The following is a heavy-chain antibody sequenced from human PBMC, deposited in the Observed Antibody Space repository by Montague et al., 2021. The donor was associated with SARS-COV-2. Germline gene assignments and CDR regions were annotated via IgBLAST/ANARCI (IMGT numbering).Heavy chain of an antibody. CDR2: INNSANT. D-gene: IGHD3-10*01. J-gene: IGHJ6*02. Sequence: SETLSLTCAVHGGSLSGYYWSWIRQPPEKGLEWIGEINNSANTKYNPSLKSPVTISIDTSKNQFSLKMTSVTAADTATYYCASGVYPSGSYYNRYYYCLNIWGPGTTVIVSS. CDR1: GGSLSGYY. V-gene: IGHV4-34*01. CDR3: ASGVYPSGSYYNRYYYCLNI.